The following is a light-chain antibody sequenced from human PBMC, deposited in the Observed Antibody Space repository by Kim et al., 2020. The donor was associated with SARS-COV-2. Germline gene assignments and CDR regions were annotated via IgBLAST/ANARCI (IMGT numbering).Light chain of an antibody. CDR3: WSCAGSYVV. J-gene: IGLJ2*01. V-gene: IGLV2-23*02. CDR2: EVS. Sequence: PGQSITISCTGTSSDIGTYNLVSWYQHHPGQAPKLMIYEVSKRPSGASNRFSGSKSGNTASLTISGLQAEDEGEYYCWSCAGSYVVFGGGTQLTVL. CDR1: SSDIGTYNL.